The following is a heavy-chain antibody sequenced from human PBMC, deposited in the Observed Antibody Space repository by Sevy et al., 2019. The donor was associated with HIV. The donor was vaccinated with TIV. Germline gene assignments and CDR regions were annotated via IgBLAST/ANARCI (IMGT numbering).Heavy chain of an antibody. J-gene: IGHJ4*02. Sequence: ASVKVSCKASGYTFTGYYMHWVRQAPGQGLEWMGWIDPNSGGTNYAQKFQGRVTMSTDTSISTAYMALSRLRSDDTALYYCSRSVYGSRTYLNDYWGQGTLVTVSS. V-gene: IGHV1-2*02. CDR3: SRSVYGSRTYLNDY. D-gene: IGHD3-10*01. CDR1: GYTFTGYY. CDR2: IDPNSGGT.